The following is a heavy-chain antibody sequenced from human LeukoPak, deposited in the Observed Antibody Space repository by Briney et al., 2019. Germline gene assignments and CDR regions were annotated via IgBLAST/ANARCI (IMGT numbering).Heavy chain of an antibody. CDR1: GFTFSSYS. Sequence: GGSLRLSCAASGFTFSSYSMNWVRQAPGKGLEWVSSISSSSSYIYYADSVKGRFTISRDNAKNSLYLQMNSLRAEDTAVYYCARVRNWSYVREGDWFDPWGQGTLVTVSS. CDR2: ISSSSSYI. D-gene: IGHD1-7*01. J-gene: IGHJ5*02. V-gene: IGHV3-21*01. CDR3: ARVRNWSYVREGDWFDP.